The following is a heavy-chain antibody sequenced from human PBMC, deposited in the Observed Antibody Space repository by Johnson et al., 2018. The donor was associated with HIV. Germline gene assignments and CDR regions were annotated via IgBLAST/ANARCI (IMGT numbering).Heavy chain of an antibody. CDR2: ISYDGSNK. CDR3: ARDPSLDAFDI. J-gene: IGHJ3*02. CDR1: GFTFSSYA. V-gene: IGHV3-30-3*01. Sequence: MQLVESGGGVVQPVRSLRLSCAASGFTFSSYAMHWVRQAPGKGLEWVAVISYDGSNKYYADSVKGPFTISRDNSKNTLYLQMNSLRAEDTAVYYCARDPSLDAFDIWGQGTMVTVAS.